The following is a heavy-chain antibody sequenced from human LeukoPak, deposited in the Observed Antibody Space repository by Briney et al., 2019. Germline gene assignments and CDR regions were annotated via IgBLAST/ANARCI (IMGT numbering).Heavy chain of an antibody. V-gene: IGHV1-46*01. Sequence: ASVKVSCKASGYTFTNYFIHWVRQAPGHGLEWMGIINPSGGSTSYAQKFQGTVTMTRDTSTNTVYMELSSLRSEDTAVYYCARDYSNARAFDYWGQGTLVTVSS. J-gene: IGHJ4*02. D-gene: IGHD4-11*01. CDR1: GYTFTNYF. CDR3: ARDYSNARAFDY. CDR2: INPSGGST.